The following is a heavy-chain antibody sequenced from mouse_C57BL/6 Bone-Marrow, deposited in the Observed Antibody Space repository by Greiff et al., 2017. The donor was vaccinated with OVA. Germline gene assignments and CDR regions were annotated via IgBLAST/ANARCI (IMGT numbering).Heavy chain of an antibody. CDR3: ARDYTWFAY. V-gene: IGHV3-6*01. CDR1: GYSITSGYY. CDR2: ISYDGSN. Sequence: DVKLVESGPGLVKPSQSLSLTCSVTGYSITSGYYWNWIRQFPGNKLEWMGYISYDGSNNYNPSLKNRISITRDTSKNQFFLKLNSVTTEDTATYYCARDYTWFAYWGQGTLVTVSA. J-gene: IGHJ3*01.